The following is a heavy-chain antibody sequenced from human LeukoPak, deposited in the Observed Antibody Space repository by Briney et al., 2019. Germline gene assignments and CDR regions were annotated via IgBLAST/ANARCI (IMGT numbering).Heavy chain of an antibody. CDR1: GSSITNDYF. V-gene: IGHV4-38-2*01. CDR3: ARNVTAGFFDY. CDR2: IYHSWGI. D-gene: IGHD1-1*01. Sequence: SETLSLTCAVSGSSITNDYFWGWIRQPPGKGLEWIATIYHSWGIYFNPSLKSRVSISLDVSKNQFSLNLTSLTAADTAIYYCARNVTAGFFDYWGHGILVTVSS. J-gene: IGHJ4*01.